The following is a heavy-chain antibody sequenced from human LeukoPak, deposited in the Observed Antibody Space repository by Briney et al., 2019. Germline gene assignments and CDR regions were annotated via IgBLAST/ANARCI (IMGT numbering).Heavy chain of an antibody. J-gene: IGHJ5*02. Sequence: SETLSLTCTVSGGSISSSIYHWGWIRQPPGKGLEWIAYIYYTGNTYYNPSLKSRATISVDTSKSQFSLKLRSVTAADTAVYYCVASKSESHDPWGQGNLVTVSS. CDR2: IYYTGNT. CDR1: GGSISSSIYH. D-gene: IGHD3-3*01. V-gene: IGHV4-39*01. CDR3: VASKSESHDP.